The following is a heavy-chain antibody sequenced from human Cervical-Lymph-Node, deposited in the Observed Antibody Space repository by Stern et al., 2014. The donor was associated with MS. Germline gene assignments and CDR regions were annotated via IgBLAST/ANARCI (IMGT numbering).Heavy chain of an antibody. CDR2: IIHIFGTA. D-gene: IGHD1-26*01. V-gene: IGHV1-69*01. CDR3: ARGELKEGLVRGMDV. J-gene: IGHJ6*02. Sequence: VHLVESGAEVKKPGSSVKVSCKASGGTFSSYAISWVRQAPGHGLEWMGGIIHIFGTANYAQKFQGRVTITADESTSTAYMELSSLRSEDTAVYYCARGELKEGLVRGMDVWGQGTTVTVSS. CDR1: GGTFSSYA.